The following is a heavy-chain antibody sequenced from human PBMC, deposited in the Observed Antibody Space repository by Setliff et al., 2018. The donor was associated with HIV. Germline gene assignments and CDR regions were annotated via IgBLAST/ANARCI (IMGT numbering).Heavy chain of an antibody. Sequence: GGSLRLSCAASGFTFSSYSMNWVRQAPGKGLEWVSSISSSSSYIYYADSVKGRFTISRDNAKNSLYLQMNSLRAEDTAVYYCARDMGYWGAYDYWGQGTLVTVSS. CDR2: ISSSSSYI. V-gene: IGHV3-21*01. CDR1: GFTFSSYS. J-gene: IGHJ4*02. D-gene: IGHD3-16*01. CDR3: ARDMGYWGAYDY.